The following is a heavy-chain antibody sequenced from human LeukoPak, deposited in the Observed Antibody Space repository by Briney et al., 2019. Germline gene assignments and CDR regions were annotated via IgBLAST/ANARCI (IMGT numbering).Heavy chain of an antibody. D-gene: IGHD6-19*01. V-gene: IGHV4-59*01. CDR1: GDSISSYY. Sequence: SETLSLTCTVSGDSISSYYWSWIRQPPGKGLEWIGYIYYSGSTNYNPSLKSRVTISVDTSKNQFSLKLSSVTAADTAVYYCARDTVAGFFDYWGQGTLVTVSS. CDR2: IYYSGST. J-gene: IGHJ4*02. CDR3: ARDTVAGFFDY.